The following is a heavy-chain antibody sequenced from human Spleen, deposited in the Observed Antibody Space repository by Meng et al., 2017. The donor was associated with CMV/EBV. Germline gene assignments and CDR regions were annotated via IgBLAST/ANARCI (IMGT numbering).Heavy chain of an antibody. CDR2: INPRRGGT. CDR3: ARVRGLGKWFDP. V-gene: IGHV1-2*02. CDR1: GYTFHDYY. D-gene: IGHD3-16*01. Sequence: CKTSGYTFHDYYIFWVRQAPGQGLEWMGWINPRRGGTSYAQNFQGRVTMTRDTSISTAYMELSRLTSADTAIYYCARVRGLGKWFDPWGQGSLVTVSS. J-gene: IGHJ5*02.